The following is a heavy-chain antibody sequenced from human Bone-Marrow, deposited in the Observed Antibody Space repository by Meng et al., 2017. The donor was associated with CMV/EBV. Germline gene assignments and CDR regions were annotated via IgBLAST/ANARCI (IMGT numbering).Heavy chain of an antibody. CDR1: GFTFSDYA. CDR3: ARDLDYDFWSGYRYYYYYGMDV. CDR2: ISFDGSNK. D-gene: IGHD3-3*01. V-gene: IGHV3-30*04. J-gene: IGHJ6*02. Sequence: GESLKISCAASGFTFSDYAMHWVRQAPGKRLEWVAVISFDGSNKFYADSVKGRYTISRDNSKNTLNLQMSSLRAEDTAVYYCARDLDYDFWSGYRYYYYYGMDVWGQGTTVTVSS.